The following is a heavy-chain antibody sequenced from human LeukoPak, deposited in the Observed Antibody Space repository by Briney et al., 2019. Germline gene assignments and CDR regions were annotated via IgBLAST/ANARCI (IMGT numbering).Heavy chain of an antibody. J-gene: IGHJ5*02. Sequence: PGGSLRLSCAASGFTFSSYSMNWVRQAPGKGLVWVSSISSSSSYIYYADSVKGRFTISRDNAKNSLYLQMNSLRAEGKAVYYCARDPSGYYDFWSGYSGVNWFDPWGQGTLVTVSS. CDR1: GFTFSSYS. V-gene: IGHV3-21*01. CDR3: ARDPSGYYDFWSGYSGVNWFDP. D-gene: IGHD3-3*01. CDR2: ISSSSSYI.